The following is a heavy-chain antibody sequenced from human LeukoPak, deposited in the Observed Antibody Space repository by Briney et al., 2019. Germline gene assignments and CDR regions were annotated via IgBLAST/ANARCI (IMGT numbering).Heavy chain of an antibody. Sequence: SDTLSLTCAVSGYSISSNNWWAWIRQPPGKGLEWIGYIYYSGDTYFSPSLKTRVTMSVDRSKNQFSLKLTSVTAADTAVYYCARVDCTTTSCYIDYYYMDVWGKGTTVTVSS. CDR3: ARVDCTTTSCYIDYYYMDV. CDR1: GYSISSNNW. CDR2: IYYSGDT. V-gene: IGHV4-28*03. D-gene: IGHD2-2*02. J-gene: IGHJ6*03.